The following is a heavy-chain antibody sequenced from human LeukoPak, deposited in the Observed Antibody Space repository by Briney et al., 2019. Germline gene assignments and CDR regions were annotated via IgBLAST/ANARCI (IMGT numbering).Heavy chain of an antibody. D-gene: IGHD5-18*01. CDR3: ARDRVGRGRGVDTAMVTVY. J-gene: IGHJ4*02. CDR2: ISSSSSYI. CDR1: GFTFSSYS. Sequence: GGSLRLSCAASGFTFSSYSMNWVRQAPGKGLEWVSSISSSSSYIYYADSVKGRFTISRDNAKNSLYLQMNSLRAEDTAVYYCARDRVGRGRGVDTAMVTVYWGQGTLVTVSS. V-gene: IGHV3-21*01.